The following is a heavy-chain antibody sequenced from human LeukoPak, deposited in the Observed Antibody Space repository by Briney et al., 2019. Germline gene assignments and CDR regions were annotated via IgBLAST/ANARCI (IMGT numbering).Heavy chain of an antibody. V-gene: IGHV4-34*01. D-gene: IGHD3-16*02. J-gene: IGHJ2*01. Sequence: PSETLSLTCAVYGGSFSGYYWSWIRQPPGKGLEWIGEINHSGSTNYNPSLESRVTISVDTSKNQFSLKLSSVTAADTAVYYCAREQYDYVWGSCRSHWYFDLWGRGTLVTVSS. CDR1: GGSFSGYY. CDR2: INHSGST. CDR3: AREQYDYVWGSCRSHWYFDL.